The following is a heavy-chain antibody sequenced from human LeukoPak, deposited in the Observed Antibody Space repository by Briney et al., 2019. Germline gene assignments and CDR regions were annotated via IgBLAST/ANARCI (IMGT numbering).Heavy chain of an antibody. D-gene: IGHD1-26*01. CDR3: ARDLGGSYSSETWFDP. Sequence: SETLSLTCTVSGGSISSGSYYWSWIRQPAGEGLEWIGRIYSSGRTHYSPSLKSRVAISVDTSKNRFSLRLSSVTAADTAVYYCARDLGGSYSSETWFDPWGQGTLVTVSS. J-gene: IGHJ5*02. V-gene: IGHV4-61*02. CDR1: GGSISSGSYY. CDR2: IYSSGRT.